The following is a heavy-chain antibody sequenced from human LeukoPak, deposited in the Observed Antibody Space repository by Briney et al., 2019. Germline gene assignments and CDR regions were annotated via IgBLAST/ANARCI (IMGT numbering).Heavy chain of an antibody. CDR3: ARETHSSGWSEYYYYYYMDV. J-gene: IGHJ6*03. CDR1: GFTFSNYW. V-gene: IGHV3-7*01. D-gene: IGHD6-19*01. CDR2: IKQDGSEK. Sequence: GGSLRLSCAVSGFTFSNYWMSWVRQAPGKGLEWVANIKQDGSEKYYVDSVKGRFTIPRDNAKNSLYLQMNSLRAEDTAVYYCARETHSSGWSEYYYYYYMDVWGKGTTVTVSS.